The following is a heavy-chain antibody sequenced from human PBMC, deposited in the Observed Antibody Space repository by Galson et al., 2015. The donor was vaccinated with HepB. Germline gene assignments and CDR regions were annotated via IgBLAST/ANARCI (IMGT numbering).Heavy chain of an antibody. CDR1: GFNFRFFA. J-gene: IGHJ4*02. CDR3: AKDAYRSSYYFDY. Sequence: SLRLSCAASGFNFRFFAMSWVRQAPGKGLEWVSDISGSGRRTNYADSVKGRFTISRDNSKNTVYLQMNSMRAEDTAVYYCAKDAYRSSYYFDYWGQGTLVTVSS. D-gene: IGHD6-6*01. CDR2: ISGSGRRT. V-gene: IGHV3-23*01.